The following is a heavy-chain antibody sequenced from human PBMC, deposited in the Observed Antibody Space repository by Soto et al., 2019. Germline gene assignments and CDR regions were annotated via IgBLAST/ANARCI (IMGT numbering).Heavy chain of an antibody. D-gene: IGHD2-15*01. CDR3: ARDCSGGSCYEAFDI. CDR1: GFTFSSYS. J-gene: IGHJ3*02. V-gene: IGHV3-21*01. Sequence: EVQLVESGGGLVKPGGSLRLSCAASGFTFSSYSMNWVRQAPGKGLEWVSSISSSSSYIYYADSVKGRFTISRDNAKNSLYLQMNSLRAEDTAVYYCARDCSGGSCYEAFDIWGQGTMVTVSS. CDR2: ISSSSSYI.